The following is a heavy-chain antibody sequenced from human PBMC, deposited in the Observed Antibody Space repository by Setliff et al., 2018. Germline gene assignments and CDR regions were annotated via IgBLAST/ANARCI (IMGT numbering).Heavy chain of an antibody. Sequence: LRLSCAASGFTFSSYAMHWVRQAPGKGLEYVSAISSNGGSTYYADSVKGRFTTSRDNSKNTLYLQMGSLRAEDVAVYYCARDGDSSGWYAGGEFDYWGQGTLVTVSS. D-gene: IGHD6-19*01. J-gene: IGHJ4*02. CDR1: GFTFSSYA. V-gene: IGHV3-64*02. CDR2: ISSNGGST. CDR3: ARDGDSSGWYAGGEFDY.